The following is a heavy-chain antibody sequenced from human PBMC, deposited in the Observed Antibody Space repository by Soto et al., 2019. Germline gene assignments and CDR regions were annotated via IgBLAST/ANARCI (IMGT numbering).Heavy chain of an antibody. Sequence: QVQLVQSGAEVKKPWASVKVSCKASGYTFTSYGISWVRQAPGQGLEWMGWISAYNGNTNYAQKLQGRVTMTTDTSTSTAYMELRSLRSDDTAVYYCARNPRAAADRLYYYYYMDVWGKGTTVTVSS. V-gene: IGHV1-18*01. D-gene: IGHD6-13*01. CDR1: GYTFTSYG. J-gene: IGHJ6*03. CDR3: ARNPRAAADRLYYYYYMDV. CDR2: ISAYNGNT.